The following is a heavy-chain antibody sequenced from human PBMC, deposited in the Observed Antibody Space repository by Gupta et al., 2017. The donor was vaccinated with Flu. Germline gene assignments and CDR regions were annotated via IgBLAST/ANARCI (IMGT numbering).Heavy chain of an antibody. CDR1: TFSSYW. D-gene: IGHD1-26*01. CDR2: INSDGSST. J-gene: IGHJ4*02. CDR3: VRSDNGGSYSY. Sequence: TFSSYWMHWVRQPPGKGLVWVSRINSDGSSTSYADSVKGRFTISRDNAKNTLYLQMNSLRAEEKAVYYCVRSDNGGSYSYWGQGTLVTVSS. V-gene: IGHV3-74*01.